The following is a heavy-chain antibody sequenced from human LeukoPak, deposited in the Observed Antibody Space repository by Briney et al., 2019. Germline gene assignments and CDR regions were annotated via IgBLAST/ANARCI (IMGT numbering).Heavy chain of an antibody. J-gene: IGHJ4*02. CDR1: GGTFSSYA. D-gene: IGHD3-3*01. V-gene: IGHV1-69*04. CDR2: IIPILGIA. Sequence: SVKVSCKASGGTFSSYAISWVRQAPGQGLEWMGRIIPILGIANYAQKFQGRVTITADESTSTAYMELSSLRSEDTAVYYCARGINVLRFLMVYWGQGTLVTVSS. CDR3: ARGINVLRFLMVY.